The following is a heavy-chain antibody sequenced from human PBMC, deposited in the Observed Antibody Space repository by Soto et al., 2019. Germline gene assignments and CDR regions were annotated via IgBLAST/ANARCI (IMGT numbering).Heavy chain of an antibody. V-gene: IGHV4-31*03. J-gene: IGHJ1*01. Sequence: SETLSLTCTVSGGSISSGGYYWSWIRQHPGKGLEWIGYIYYSGSTYYNPSLKSRVTISVDTSKNQFSLKLSSVTAADTAVYYCARHALVAVAGTAEYFQHWGQGTLVTVSS. CDR3: ARHALVAVAGTAEYFQH. CDR1: GGSISSGGYY. CDR2: IYYSGST. D-gene: IGHD6-19*01.